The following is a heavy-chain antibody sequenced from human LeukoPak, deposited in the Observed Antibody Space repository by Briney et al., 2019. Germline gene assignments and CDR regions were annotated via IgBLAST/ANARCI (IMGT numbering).Heavy chain of an antibody. CDR1: GYTFTSYA. CDR3: ARGGAQNYYYYMDV. Sequence: ASVKVSCKASGYTFTSYAMNWVRQAPGQGLEWMGWINTNTGNPTYAQGFTGRFVFSLDTSVSTAYLQISSLKAEDTAVYYCARGGAQNYYYYMDVWGKGTTVTVSS. J-gene: IGHJ6*03. D-gene: IGHD3-10*01. CDR2: INTNTGNP. V-gene: IGHV7-4-1*02.